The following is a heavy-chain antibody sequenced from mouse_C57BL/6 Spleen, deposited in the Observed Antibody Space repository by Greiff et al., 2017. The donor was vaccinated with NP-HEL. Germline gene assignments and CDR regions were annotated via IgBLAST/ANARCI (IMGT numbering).Heavy chain of an antibody. J-gene: IGHJ4*01. D-gene: IGHD1-1*01. CDR3: ARDPFYGSSYYYYAMDY. CDR2: ISDGGSYT. Sequence: EVKLVESGGGLVKPGGSLKLSCAASGFTFSSYAMSWVRQTPEKRLEWVATISDGGSYTYYPDNVKGRFTISRDNAKNNLYLQMSHLKSEDTAMYYCARDPFYGSSYYYYAMDYWGQGTSVTVSS. CDR1: GFTFSSYA. V-gene: IGHV5-4*01.